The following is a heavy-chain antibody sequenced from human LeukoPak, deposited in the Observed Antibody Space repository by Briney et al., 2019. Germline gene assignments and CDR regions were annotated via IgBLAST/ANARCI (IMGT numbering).Heavy chain of an antibody. CDR2: IHYSGSA. D-gene: IGHD2-2*01. Sequence: SETLSLTCTVSGGSISNYYWSWARQPPGKGLEWNGYIHYSGSANYNPSLRSRVTMSVDTSKNQFSLKLTSVTPADTAVYYCARDGGCGSSTGCYPDAFHIWGQGTMVTVSS. CDR3: ARDGGCGSSTGCYPDAFHI. J-gene: IGHJ3*02. V-gene: IGHV4-59*01. CDR1: GGSISNYY.